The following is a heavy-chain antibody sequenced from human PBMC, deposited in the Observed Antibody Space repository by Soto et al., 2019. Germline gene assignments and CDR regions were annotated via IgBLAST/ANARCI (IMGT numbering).Heavy chain of an antibody. CDR1: GDSISTVDYF. D-gene: IGHD2-15*01. CDR2: IYKSTTT. V-gene: IGHV4-30-4*01. J-gene: IGHJ5*01. CDR3: ARGRYCLTGRCFPNWFDS. Sequence: SETLSLTCSVSGDSISTVDYFWAWIRQPPGQALEYIGYIYKSTTTYYNPSFESRAAISLDTSKSQFSLTVTSVTAADTAVYFCARGRYCLTGRCFPNWFDSWGQGTLVTVSS.